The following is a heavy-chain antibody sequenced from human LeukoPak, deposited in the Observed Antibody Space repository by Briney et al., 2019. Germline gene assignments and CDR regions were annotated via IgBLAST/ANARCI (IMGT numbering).Heavy chain of an antibody. D-gene: IGHD2-8*01. V-gene: IGHV3-21*01. CDR3: ARNIMDHHLPFYYYYYMDV. CDR2: ISTTSSYI. J-gene: IGHJ6*03. Sequence: GGSLRLSCAASGFTFSFYSMIWVRQAPGKGLQWVSSISTTSSYIYYADSVKGRFTISRDNAENSLYLQMDSLGAEDTAIYYCARNIMDHHLPFYYYYYMDVWGRGTTVTVSS. CDR1: GFTFSFYS.